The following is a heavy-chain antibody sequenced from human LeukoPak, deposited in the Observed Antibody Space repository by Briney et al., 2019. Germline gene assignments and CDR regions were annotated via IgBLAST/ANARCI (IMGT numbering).Heavy chain of an antibody. Sequence: ASVKVSCKASGYTFTDYYLFWVRQAPGQGLEWMGWINPNSGATKYAQNFQGRVTLTSDTSIRTTYMELSSLRSDDTAVYYCARDERYSYGDNHYPDLGFWGQGTPVTVSS. CDR3: ARDERYSYGDNHYPDLGF. J-gene: IGHJ4*02. CDR1: GYTFTDYY. CDR2: INPNSGAT. D-gene: IGHD4/OR15-4a*01. V-gene: IGHV1-2*02.